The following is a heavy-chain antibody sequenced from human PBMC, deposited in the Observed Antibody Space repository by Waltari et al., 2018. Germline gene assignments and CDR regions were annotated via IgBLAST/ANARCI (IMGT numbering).Heavy chain of an antibody. D-gene: IGHD5-18*01. CDR1: GGSFSGYY. J-gene: IGHJ4*02. Sequence: QVQLQQWGAGLLKPSETLSLTCAVYGGSFSGYYWNWIRQPPGKGLEWIGEINHGGSTTYNPSLKSRVTISVDTSTNQFSLKLTSVTAADTAVYYCARASQYSYAFFAYWSQGTLVTVSS. CDR2: INHGGST. V-gene: IGHV4-34*01. CDR3: ARASQYSYAFFAY.